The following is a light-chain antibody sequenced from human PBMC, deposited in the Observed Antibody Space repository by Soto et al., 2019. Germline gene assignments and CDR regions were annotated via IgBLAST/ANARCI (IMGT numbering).Light chain of an antibody. CDR1: QTVSRY. V-gene: IGKV3-11*01. J-gene: IGKJ4*01. CDR3: QQRSTWPVLT. Sequence: VLTQSPATLSLSPGERATLSCRASQTVSRYLAWYQQKPGQAPRLLIYYASNRAAGIPARVSGSGSGTDYTLTISSLEPEDFAIYYCQQRSTWPVLTFGGGTKVEI. CDR2: YAS.